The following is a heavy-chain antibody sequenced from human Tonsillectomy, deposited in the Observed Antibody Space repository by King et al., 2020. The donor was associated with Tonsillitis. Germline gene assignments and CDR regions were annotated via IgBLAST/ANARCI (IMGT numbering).Heavy chain of an antibody. J-gene: IGHJ5*02. CDR1: GGSVSSGYYY. Sequence: VQLQESGPGLVKPSETLSLTCTVSGGSVSSGYYYWSWIRQPPGKGLEWIGYIYYSGSTKYNPSLKSRVTISADTSKNQFSLKLSSVTAADTAVYYCASHLTLGYCSATCYAWGQGTLVTVSS. D-gene: IGHD2-2*01. CDR3: ASHLTLGYCSATCYA. V-gene: IGHV4-61*01. CDR2: IYYSGST.